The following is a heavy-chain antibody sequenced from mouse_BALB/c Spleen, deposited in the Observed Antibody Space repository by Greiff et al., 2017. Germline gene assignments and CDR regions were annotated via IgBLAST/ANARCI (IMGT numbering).Heavy chain of an antibody. CDR3: TRRGLGWFAY. D-gene: IGHD4-1*01. CDR1: GFTFSNYW. Sequence: EVMLVESGGGLVQPGGSMKLSCVASGFTFSNYWMNWVRQSPEKGLEWVAEIRLKSNNYATHYAESVKGRFTISRDDSKSSVYLQMNNLRAEDTGIYYCTRRGLGWFAYWGQGTLVTVSA. V-gene: IGHV6-6*02. J-gene: IGHJ3*01. CDR2: IRLKSNNYAT.